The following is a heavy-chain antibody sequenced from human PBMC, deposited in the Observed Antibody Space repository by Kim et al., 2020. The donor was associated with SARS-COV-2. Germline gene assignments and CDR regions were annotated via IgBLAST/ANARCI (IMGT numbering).Heavy chain of an antibody. CDR1: GITFSGSA. CDR2: IRSNANNYGT. D-gene: IGHD2-21*02. V-gene: IGHV3-73*01. J-gene: IGHJ4*02. CDR3: TTYVTGLGSF. Sequence: GGSLRLSCAASGITFSGSAMHWVRQASEKGLEWVGRIRSNANNYGTAYAASVGGRFALSRDDSKNTAYLQMNSLKAEDTAVYYCTTYVTGLGSFWGQGTLVTVSS.